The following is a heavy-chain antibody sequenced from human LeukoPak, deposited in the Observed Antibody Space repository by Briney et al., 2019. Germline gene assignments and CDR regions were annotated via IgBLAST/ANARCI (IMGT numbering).Heavy chain of an antibody. J-gene: IGHJ5*02. CDR3: ARDRYCSGGSCYSGWFDP. Sequence: GGSLRLSCAASGFTFSSYAMHWVRQAPGKGLEWVAVISYDGSNKYYADSVKGLFTISRDNSKNTLYLQMNSLRAEDTAVYYCARDRYCSGGSCYSGWFDPWGQGTLVTVSS. D-gene: IGHD2-15*01. CDR1: GFTFSSYA. CDR2: ISYDGSNK. V-gene: IGHV3-30-3*01.